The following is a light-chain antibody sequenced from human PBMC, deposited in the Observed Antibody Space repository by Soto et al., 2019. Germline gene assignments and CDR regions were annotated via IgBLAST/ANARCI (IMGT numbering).Light chain of an antibody. V-gene: IGKV3-20*01. Sequence: EILLTQSPGTLSLSPGDRATLSCRASQTVSNIYLVWYQQRPGQAPRLLIYETSIRASGIPDRFSGSGSGTDFTLTISRLEPEDFAVYWCQQFGTSPYTFGQGTKVGIK. J-gene: IGKJ2*01. CDR1: QTVSNIY. CDR3: QQFGTSPYT. CDR2: ETS.